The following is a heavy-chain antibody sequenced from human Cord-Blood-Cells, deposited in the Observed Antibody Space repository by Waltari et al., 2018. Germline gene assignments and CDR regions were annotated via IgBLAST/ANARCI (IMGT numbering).Heavy chain of an antibody. J-gene: IGHJ4*02. CDR3: ARDEVGATSFDY. V-gene: IGHV4-4*02. Sequence: QVQLQDSGPGLVKPSGTLSLTCAVSGGSISSSNWWSWVRQPPGKGLEWVGEIYHGGSTNYNPSLKSRGTIAVDKSKNQFSLKLSSVTAADTAVYYCARDEVGATSFDYWGQGTLVTVSS. CDR1: GGSISSSNW. D-gene: IGHD1-26*01. CDR2: IYHGGST.